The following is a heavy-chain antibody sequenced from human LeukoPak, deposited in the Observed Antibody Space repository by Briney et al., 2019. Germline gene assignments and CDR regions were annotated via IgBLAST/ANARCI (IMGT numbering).Heavy chain of an antibody. CDR1: GGSFSGYY. CDR2: INHSGST. J-gene: IGHJ4*02. CDR3: ARGLQLLGYCSSTSCYAGNY. Sequence: SETLSLTCAVYGGSFSGYYWSWIRQPPGKGLEWIGEINHSGSTNYNPSLKSRVTISVDTSKNQFSLKLSSVTAADTAVYYCARGLQLLGYCSSTSCYAGNYWGQGTWSPSPQ. D-gene: IGHD2-2*01. V-gene: IGHV4-34*01.